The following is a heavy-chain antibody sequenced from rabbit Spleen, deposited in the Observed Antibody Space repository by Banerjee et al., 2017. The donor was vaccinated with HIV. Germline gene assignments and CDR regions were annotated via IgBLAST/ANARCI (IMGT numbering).Heavy chain of an antibody. CDR2: IDPIFGIT. CDR3: ARSRYYDFDYSGYTYAIPNNL. Sequence: QQQLVESGGGLVQPGGSLKLSCKASGFDLSSYGVSWVRQAPGKGLEWIGYIDPIFGITYYATWVNGRFTISSHNAQNTLYLQLNSLTAADTATYFCARSRYYDFDYSGYTYAIPNNLWGPGTLVTVS. D-gene: IGHD6-1*01. V-gene: IGHV1S47*01. J-gene: IGHJ4*01. CDR1: GFDLSSYG.